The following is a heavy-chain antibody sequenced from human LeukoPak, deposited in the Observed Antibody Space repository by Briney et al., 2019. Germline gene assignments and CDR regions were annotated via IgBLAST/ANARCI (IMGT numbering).Heavy chain of an antibody. Sequence: ASVKVSCKASGYTFTSYDINWVRQATGQGLEWMGWMNPNSGNTGNAQKFQGRVTTTRNTTISTAYMELSSLRSAATAVYFCARGRRDSRQFDYWGQGTLVTVSS. D-gene: IGHD3-10*01. V-gene: IGHV1-8*01. CDR1: GYTFTSYD. CDR3: ARGRRDSRQFDY. CDR2: MNPNSGNT. J-gene: IGHJ4*02.